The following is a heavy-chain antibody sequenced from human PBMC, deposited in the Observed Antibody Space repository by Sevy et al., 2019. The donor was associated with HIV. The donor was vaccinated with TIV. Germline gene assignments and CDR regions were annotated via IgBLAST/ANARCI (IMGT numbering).Heavy chain of an antibody. Sequence: GGSLRLSCAASGFTFSSYAMSWVRQAPGKGLEWVATINGSGGSTDYSDSVKGRFTISRDNSKNTLFLQMNSLRDDDTAVYYCAKDPYFYDSSGYALRAEYFQNWGRGTLVTVSS. J-gene: IGHJ1*01. V-gene: IGHV3-23*01. D-gene: IGHD3-22*01. CDR3: AKDPYFYDSSGYALRAEYFQN. CDR2: INGSGGST. CDR1: GFTFSSYA.